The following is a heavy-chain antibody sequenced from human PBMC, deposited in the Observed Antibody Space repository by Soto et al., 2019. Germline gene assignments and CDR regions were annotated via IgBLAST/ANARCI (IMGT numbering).Heavy chain of an antibody. V-gene: IGHV4-59*01. J-gene: IGHJ6*02. D-gene: IGHD3-16*01. CDR3: ARDGGTYGMDV. Sequence: QVQLQESGPGLVKPSETLSLTCTVSGGTISSYYWNWIRQPPGKGLKWIGYIYYSGSTNYNPSLKSRVTISVDTSKNQFSLKLSSVTAADTAVYYCARDGGTYGMDVWGQGTTVTVSS. CDR1: GGTISSYY. CDR2: IYYSGST.